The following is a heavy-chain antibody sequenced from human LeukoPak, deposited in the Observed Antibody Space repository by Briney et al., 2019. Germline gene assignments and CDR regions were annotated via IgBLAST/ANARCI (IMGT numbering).Heavy chain of an antibody. CDR2: ISSTSTFT. Sequence: GGSLRLSCAASGFNFSDYYMSWIRQAPGKGLEWVSYISSTSTFTNYVDSVKGRFTISRDNANNSLYLQINSLRAEDTAVCYCARGKDWFDPWGQGTLVTVSS. CDR1: GFNFSDYY. CDR3: ARGKDWFDP. V-gene: IGHV3-11*06. J-gene: IGHJ5*02.